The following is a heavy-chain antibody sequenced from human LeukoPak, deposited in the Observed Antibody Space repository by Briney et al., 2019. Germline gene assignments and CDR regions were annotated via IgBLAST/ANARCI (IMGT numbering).Heavy chain of an antibody. CDR1: GFTFSSYS. D-gene: IGHD5-12*01. CDR3: AGEGGGPVRVEWLPGQYYFDY. CDR2: ISSSSSYI. J-gene: IGHJ4*02. V-gene: IGHV3-21*01. Sequence: GGSLRLSCAASGFTFSSYSMNWVRQAPGKGLEWVSSISSSSSYIYYADSVKGRFTISRDNAKNSLYLQMNSLRAEDTAVYYCAGEGGGPVRVEWLPGQYYFDYWGQGTLVTVSS.